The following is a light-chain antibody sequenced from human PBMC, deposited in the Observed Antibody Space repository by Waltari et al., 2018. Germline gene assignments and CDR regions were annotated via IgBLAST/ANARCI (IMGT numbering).Light chain of an antibody. CDR3: QRYNSYPIT. V-gene: IGKV1-5*03. CDR2: EAT. J-gene: IGKJ3*01. Sequence: DIQMTQSPSTLSASVGDRVTITCRASQSIGTWLAWYQQKPGKASNFLIYEATTLENGVASRFSGSGSGTEFTLTISSLQPDDFATYYCQRYNSYPITFGPGTKVDI. CDR1: QSIGTW.